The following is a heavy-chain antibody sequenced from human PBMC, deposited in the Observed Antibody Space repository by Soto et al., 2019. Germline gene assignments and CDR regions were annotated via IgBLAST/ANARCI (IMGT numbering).Heavy chain of an antibody. J-gene: IGHJ4*02. CDR2: IIPIFGTA. D-gene: IGHD6-13*01. CDR1: GGTFSSYA. CDR3: ASRAQYSSSWYRGFDY. Sequence: QVQLVQSGAEVKKPGSSVKVSCKASGGTFSSYAITWVRQAPGQGLEWMGGIIPIFGTANYAQTFQGRVTIPADESTSTAYMERSSLRSEDTAVYYCASRAQYSSSWYRGFDYWGQETLVTGSS. V-gene: IGHV1-69*12.